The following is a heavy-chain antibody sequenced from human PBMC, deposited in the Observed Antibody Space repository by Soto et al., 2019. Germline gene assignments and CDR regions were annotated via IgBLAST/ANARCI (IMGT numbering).Heavy chain of an antibody. CDR3: ARTESSSWSFFYYGMDV. CDR2: VYYSDGT. Sequence: PSETLSLTCTVTGGSIGSYYWSWIRQSPGRGLEWIGCVYYSDGTNYNPSLKSRATMSMDKSNNQFSLRLRSVTAADTAVYYCARTESSSWSFFYYGMDVWGQGTTVTVS. V-gene: IGHV4-59*01. J-gene: IGHJ6*02. D-gene: IGHD6-13*01. CDR1: GGSIGSYY.